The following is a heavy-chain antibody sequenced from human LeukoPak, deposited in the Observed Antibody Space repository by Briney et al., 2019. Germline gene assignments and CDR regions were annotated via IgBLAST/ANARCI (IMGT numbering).Heavy chain of an antibody. D-gene: IGHD6-13*01. Sequence: GESLKISCEGSGYSFASYWIGWVRQMPGKGLEWMGIIYPGDSDTRYSPSFQGQVTISADKSISTAYLQWSSLKASDTAMYYCARQLSPWLVAAGVSNGMDVWGQGTTVTVSS. V-gene: IGHV5-51*01. CDR1: GYSFASYW. J-gene: IGHJ6*02. CDR3: ARQLSPWLVAAGVSNGMDV. CDR2: IYPGDSDT.